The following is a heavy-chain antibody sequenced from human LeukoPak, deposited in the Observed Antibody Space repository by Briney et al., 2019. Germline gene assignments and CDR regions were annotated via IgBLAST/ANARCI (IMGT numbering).Heavy chain of an antibody. J-gene: IGHJ4*02. V-gene: IGHV4-38-2*02. D-gene: IGHD6-6*01. CDR1: AYSISSGYY. Sequence: SETLSLTCSVSAYSISSGYYWGWIRQPPGKGLEWIGTIYHSGTTYYNPSLKSRVTISVDTSKNQFSLKLSSVTAADTAVYYCARNVLYSSSADYWGRGTLVTVSS. CDR2: IYHSGTT. CDR3: ARNVLYSSSADY.